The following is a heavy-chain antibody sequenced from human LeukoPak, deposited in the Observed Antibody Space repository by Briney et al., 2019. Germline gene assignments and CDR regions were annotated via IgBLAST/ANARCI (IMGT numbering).Heavy chain of an antibody. J-gene: IGHJ4*02. Sequence: ASVKVSCKASGGTFSSYAISWVRQAPGQGLEWMGWINPNSGGTNYAQKFQGRVTMTRDTSISTAYMELSRLRSDDTAVYYCARDEGGIVVVPAAQDYWGQGTLVTVSS. CDR3: ARDEGGIVVVPAAQDY. CDR1: GGTFSSYA. V-gene: IGHV1-2*02. CDR2: INPNSGGT. D-gene: IGHD2-2*01.